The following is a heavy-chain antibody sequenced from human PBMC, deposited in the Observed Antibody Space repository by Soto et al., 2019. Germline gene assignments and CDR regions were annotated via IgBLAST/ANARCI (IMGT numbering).Heavy chain of an antibody. J-gene: IGHJ5*02. V-gene: IGHV1-8*01. CDR3: AISRLPPGIADSNWFDP. CDR2: MNPNSGNT. D-gene: IGHD6-13*01. Sequence: GASVKVSCKASGYTFTSYDINWVRQATGQGLEWMGWMNPNSGNTGYAQKFQGRVTMTRNTSISTAYMELSSLRSEDTAVYYCAISRLPPGIADSNWFDPWGQGTLVTVSS. CDR1: GYTFTSYD.